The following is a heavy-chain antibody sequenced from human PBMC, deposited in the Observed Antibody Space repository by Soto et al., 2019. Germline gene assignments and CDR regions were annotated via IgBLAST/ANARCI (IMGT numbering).Heavy chain of an antibody. J-gene: IGHJ3*02. CDR2: TYYRSKWYN. CDR3: ARESSIFGVVPVAFDI. CDR1: GDSVSSNSAA. Sequence: SQTLSLTCAISGDSVSSNSAAWNWIMQSPSRGLEWLGRTYYRSKWYNDYAVSVKSRITINPDTSKNQFSLQLNSVTPEDTAVYYCARESSIFGVVPVAFDIWGQGTMVTVSS. D-gene: IGHD3-3*01. V-gene: IGHV6-1*01.